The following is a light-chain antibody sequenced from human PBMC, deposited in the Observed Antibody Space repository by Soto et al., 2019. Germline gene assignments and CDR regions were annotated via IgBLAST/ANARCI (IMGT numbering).Light chain of an antibody. CDR2: GAS. CDR1: QSVSSY. Sequence: EIVMTQSPATLSVSPGERATLSCRASQSVSSYLALYQQKPGQAPRLLIYGASTRATDIPARFSGSGSGTEFTLTISSLQSEDFAVYYGQQYNNWPTCGQGTRMEIK. J-gene: IGKJ5*01. V-gene: IGKV3-15*01. CDR3: QQYNNWPT.